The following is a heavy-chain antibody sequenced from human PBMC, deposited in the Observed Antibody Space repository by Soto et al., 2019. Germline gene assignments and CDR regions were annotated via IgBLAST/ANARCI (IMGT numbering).Heavy chain of an antibody. V-gene: IGHV4-31*03. CDR1: GGSISSGGYY. D-gene: IGHD3-22*01. Sequence: TSETLSLTCTVSGGSISSGGYYWSWIRQHPGKGLEWIGYIYYSGSTYYNPSLKSRVTISVDTSKNQFSLKLSSVTAADTAVYYCARAMTNFGGGDYWGQGTLVTAPQ. CDR3: ARAMTNFGGGDY. CDR2: IYYSGST. J-gene: IGHJ4*02.